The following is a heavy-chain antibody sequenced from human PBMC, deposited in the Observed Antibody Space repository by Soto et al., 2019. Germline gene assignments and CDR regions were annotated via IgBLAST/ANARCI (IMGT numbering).Heavy chain of an antibody. Sequence: LSLTCTVSGGSMDDFYWSWIRQPPGKGLEWMGYIYFTGPTNYTPSLKSRVTLSVDASKNQFYLRLTSVSAADTGVYYCARTTYGSGYSWFDPWGQGTLVTVSS. CDR2: IYFTGPT. CDR1: GGSMDDFY. D-gene: IGHD3-10*01. CDR3: ARTTYGSGYSWFDP. V-gene: IGHV4-59*01. J-gene: IGHJ5*02.